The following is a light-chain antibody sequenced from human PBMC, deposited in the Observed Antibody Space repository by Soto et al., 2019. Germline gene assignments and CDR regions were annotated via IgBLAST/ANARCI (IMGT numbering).Light chain of an antibody. CDR3: QQYNNWPPLT. Sequence: EIVMTQSPATLSVSPGERATLSCRASQSVSSNLAWYQQKPGQAPRLLIYGASTRATGIPARFSVSGSVTEFNLAISSLQSEDFAVYYCQQYNNWPPLTVGGGTKVEIK. J-gene: IGKJ4*01. V-gene: IGKV3-15*01. CDR1: QSVSSN. CDR2: GAS.